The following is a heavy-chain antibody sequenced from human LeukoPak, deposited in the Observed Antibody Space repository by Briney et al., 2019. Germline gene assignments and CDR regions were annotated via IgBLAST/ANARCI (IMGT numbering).Heavy chain of an antibody. V-gene: IGHV3-20*04. CDR1: GFTFDDYA. D-gene: IGHD3-9*01. CDR2: INWNGGST. CDR3: ARDRLRYLGVDP. J-gene: IGHJ5*02. Sequence: PGGSLRLSCAASGFTFDDYATHWVRQAPGKGLEWVSGINWNGGSTGYADSVKGRFTISRDNAKNSLYLQMNSLRAEDTAVYYCARDRLRYLGVDPWGQGTLVTVSS.